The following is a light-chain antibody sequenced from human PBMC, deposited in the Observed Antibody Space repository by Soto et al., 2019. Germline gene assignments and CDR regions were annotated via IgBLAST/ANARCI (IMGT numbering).Light chain of an antibody. CDR3: QQYYSTPRT. CDR1: QSVLYSSNNKNY. Sequence: DIVMTQSPDSLAVSLGERATINCKSSQSVLYSSNNKNYLAWYQQKPGQPPKLLIYWASTRESGVPDRFSGSRSGTDFTLTISRLQAEDVAVYYCQQYYSTPRTFGQGTKVEIK. CDR2: WAS. J-gene: IGKJ1*01. V-gene: IGKV4-1*01.